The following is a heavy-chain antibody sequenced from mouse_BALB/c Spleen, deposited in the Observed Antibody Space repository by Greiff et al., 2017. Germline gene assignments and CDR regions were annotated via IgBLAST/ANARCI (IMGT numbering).Heavy chain of an antibody. D-gene: IGHD2-4*01. Sequence: EVQRVESGGDLVKPGGSLKLSCAASGFTFSSYGMSWVRQTPDKRLEWVATISSGGSYTYYPDSVKGRFTISRDNAKNTLYLQMSSLKSEDTAMYYCARHLGDYDEDYFDYWGQGTTLTVSS. V-gene: IGHV5-6*01. CDR2: ISSGGSYT. CDR3: ARHLGDYDEDYFDY. J-gene: IGHJ2*01. CDR1: GFTFSSYG.